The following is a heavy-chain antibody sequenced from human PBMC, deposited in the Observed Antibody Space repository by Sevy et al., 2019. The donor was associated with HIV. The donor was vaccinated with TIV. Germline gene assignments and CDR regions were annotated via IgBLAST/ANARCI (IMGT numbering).Heavy chain of an antibody. D-gene: IGHD1-26*01. V-gene: IGHV4-39*01. J-gene: IGHJ4*02. Sequence: SETLSLTCTVSGGSISSSSYYWGCIRQPPGKGLERIGSMYYSGSTYYNPSLKSRVTISVDTFMNQFSLKLSSVTAADTAVYYCARHMDSGTYGHPGFDYWGQGTLVTVSS. CDR3: ARHMDSGTYGHPGFDY. CDR2: MYYSGST. CDR1: GGSISSSSYY.